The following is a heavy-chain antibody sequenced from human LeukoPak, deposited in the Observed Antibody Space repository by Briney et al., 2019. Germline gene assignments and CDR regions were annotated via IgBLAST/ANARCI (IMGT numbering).Heavy chain of an antibody. CDR1: GFTVSSNY. D-gene: IGHD6-25*01. V-gene: IGHV3-53*01. J-gene: IGHJ5*02. CDR2: IYSGGST. Sequence: GGSLRLSCAASGFTVSSNYMSWVRQAPGKGLEWVSVIYSGGSTYYADSVKGRFTISRDNLKNTLYLQMNSLGAEDTAVYFCAKEVKAATNWFDPWGQGTLVTVSS. CDR3: AKEVKAATNWFDP.